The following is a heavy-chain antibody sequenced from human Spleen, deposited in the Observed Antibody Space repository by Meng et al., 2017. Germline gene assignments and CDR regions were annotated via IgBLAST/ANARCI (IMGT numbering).Heavy chain of an antibody. CDR1: GGSFSGYY. D-gene: IGHD3-22*01. Sequence: SETLSLTCAVYGGSFSGYYWSWIRQPPGKGLEWIGEINHSGSTNYNPSLKSRVTISVDTSKNQFSLKLTSVTAADTAVYYCARTPLYHSSGYYTGLYYYGMDVWGHGTTVTVSS. CDR3: ARTPLYHSSGYYTGLYYYGMDV. V-gene: IGHV4-34*01. J-gene: IGHJ6*02. CDR2: INHSGST.